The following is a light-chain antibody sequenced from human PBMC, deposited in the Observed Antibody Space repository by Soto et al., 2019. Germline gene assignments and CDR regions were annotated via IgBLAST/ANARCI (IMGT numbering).Light chain of an antibody. CDR3: QQYGSSPL. V-gene: IGKV3-20*01. CDR2: GAS. J-gene: IGKJ5*01. Sequence: ELVLTQSPGTLSLSPGARATLSCRASQSVSSRYLAWYQQKPGQAPRLLISGASSRATGIPDRFSGSGSGTDFTLTISRLEPEDFSVYYCQQYGSSPLFGQGTRLEIK. CDR1: QSVSSRY.